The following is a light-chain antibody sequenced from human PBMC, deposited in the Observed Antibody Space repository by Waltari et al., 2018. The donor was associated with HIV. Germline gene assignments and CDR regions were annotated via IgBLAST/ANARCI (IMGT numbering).Light chain of an antibody. CDR3: AVWDGSLSAWL. J-gene: IGLJ3*02. CDR2: RNK. V-gene: IGLV1-47*01. Sequence: QSVLTQSPSTSASPGPRVPISCSGTSSNIGNNFVSWYQRLPGTDPKLLIFRNKQRPSGVPDRFSGSKSDTSASLVISVLRSEDEAEYFCAVWDGSLSAWLFGGGTKVAVL. CDR1: SSNIGNNF.